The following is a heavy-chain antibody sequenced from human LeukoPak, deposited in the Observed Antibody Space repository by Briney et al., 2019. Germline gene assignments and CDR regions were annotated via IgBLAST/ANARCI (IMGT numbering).Heavy chain of an antibody. V-gene: IGHV4-4*07. Sequence: SETLSLTCTVYGGSISSYYWSWIRQPAGKGLEWIGRIYTSGSTNYNPSLKSRVTMSVDTSKDQFSLKLSSVTAADTAVYYCASSASGSSWYYFDYWGQGTLVTVSS. CDR2: IYTSGST. J-gene: IGHJ4*02. D-gene: IGHD6-13*01. CDR3: ASSASGSSWYYFDY. CDR1: GGSISSYY.